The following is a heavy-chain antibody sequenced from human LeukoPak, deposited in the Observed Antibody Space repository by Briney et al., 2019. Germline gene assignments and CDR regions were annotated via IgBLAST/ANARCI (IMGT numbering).Heavy chain of an antibody. D-gene: IGHD5-24*01. CDR3: AREVADGYNSDFDY. CDR1: GFTFSSYE. V-gene: IGHV3-48*01. CDR2: ISSSSSNI. Sequence: SGGSLRLSCAASGFTFSSYEMNWVRQAPGKGLEWVSYISSSSSNIYYADSVKGRFTISRDNAKNSLYLQMNSLRAEDTAVYYCAREVADGYNSDFDYWGQGTLVTVSS. J-gene: IGHJ4*02.